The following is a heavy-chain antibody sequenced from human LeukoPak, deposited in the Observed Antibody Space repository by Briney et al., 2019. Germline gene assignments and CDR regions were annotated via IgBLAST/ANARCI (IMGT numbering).Heavy chain of an antibody. CDR3: AGGAGVYYYGMDV. V-gene: IGHV3-23*01. CDR1: GFTFSNYG. J-gene: IGHJ6*02. Sequence: PGGSLRLSCAASGFTFSNYGLSWVRQAPGKGLEWVLAISGGGSATYYADSVKGRFTISRDNSKNTLFLQMNTLRADDTAVYYCAGGAGVYYYGMDVWGQGTSVTVSS. CDR2: ISGGGSAT.